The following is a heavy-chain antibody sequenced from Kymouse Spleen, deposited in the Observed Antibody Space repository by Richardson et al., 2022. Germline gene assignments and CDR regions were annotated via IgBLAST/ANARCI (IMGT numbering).Heavy chain of an antibody. CDR1: GFTFSSYS. CDR3: ARAQYNWNYFDY. V-gene: IGHV3-21*03. Sequence: EVQLVESGGGLVKPGGSLRLSCAASGFTFSSYSMNWVRQAPGKGLEWVSSISSSSSYIYYADSVKGRFTISRDNAKNSLYLQMNSLRAEDTAVYYCARAQYNWNYFDYWGQGTLVTVSS. D-gene: IGHD1-20*01,IGHD1-7*01. J-gene: IGHJ4*02. CDR2: ISSSSSYI.